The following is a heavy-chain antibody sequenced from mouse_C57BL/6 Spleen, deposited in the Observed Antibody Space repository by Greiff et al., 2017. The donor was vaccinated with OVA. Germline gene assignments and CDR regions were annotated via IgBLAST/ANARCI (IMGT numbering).Heavy chain of an antibody. CDR1: GFTFSSYA. CDR3: ARYRMITDAMDD. V-gene: IGHV5-4*03. Sequence: EVMLVESGGGLVKPGGSLKLSCAASGFTFSSYAMSWVRQTPEKRLEWVATISDGGSYTYYPDNVKGRFTISRDNAKNNLYLQMSHLKSDDTAMYYCARYRMITDAMDDWGQGTSVTVSS. J-gene: IGHJ4*01. D-gene: IGHD2-4*01. CDR2: ISDGGSYT.